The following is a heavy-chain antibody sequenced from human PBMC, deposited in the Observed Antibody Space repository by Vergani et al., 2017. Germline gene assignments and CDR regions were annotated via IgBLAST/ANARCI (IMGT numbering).Heavy chain of an antibody. CDR2: FKNTGDST. V-gene: IGHV3-23*01. Sequence: EVQLLQSEGAVVQPGGSLRLSCVASGFTFSSHAMSWVRQGHGQGLEWVSSFKNTGDSTHYADSVKGRFTISRDNSKNTLYLQMNSLRVEDTAVYYFGRGSDNYNWGQGTLVTVSS. CDR3: GRGSDNYN. CDR1: GFTFSSHA. J-gene: IGHJ4*02. D-gene: IGHD5-24*01.